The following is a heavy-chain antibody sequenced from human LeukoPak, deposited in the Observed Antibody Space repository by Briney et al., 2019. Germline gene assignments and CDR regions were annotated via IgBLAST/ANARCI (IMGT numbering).Heavy chain of an antibody. CDR2: ISGGGGST. D-gene: IGHD3-16*01. V-gene: IGHV3-23*01. J-gene: IGHJ4*02. Sequence: GGSLRLSCVASGFTFSNYAMSWVRQAPGKGLEWVSGISGGGGSTYYADSVKGRFTISRDNSKNTLYLQMNSLRAEDTAVYYCAKVIGSTTFKSNFDYWGQGTLVTVSS. CDR3: AKVIGSTTFKSNFDY. CDR1: GFTFSNYA.